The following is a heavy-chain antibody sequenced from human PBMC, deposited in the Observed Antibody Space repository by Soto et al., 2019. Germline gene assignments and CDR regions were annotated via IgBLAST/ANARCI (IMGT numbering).Heavy chain of an antibody. CDR3: ARAGLVVPAAIRIYNWFDP. V-gene: IGHV3-74*01. Sequence: GGSLRLSCAASGFTFSSYWMHWVRQAPGKGLVWVSRINSDGSSTSYADSVKGRFTISRDNAKNTLYLQMNSLRAEDTAVYYCARAGLVVPAAIRIYNWFDPWGQGTLVTVSS. J-gene: IGHJ5*02. CDR2: INSDGSST. D-gene: IGHD2-2*01. CDR1: GFTFSSYW.